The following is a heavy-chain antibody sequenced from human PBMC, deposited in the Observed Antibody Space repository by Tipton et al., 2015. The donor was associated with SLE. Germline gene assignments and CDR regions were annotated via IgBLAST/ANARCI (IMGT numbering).Heavy chain of an antibody. D-gene: IGHD6-13*01. J-gene: IGHJ1*01. CDR3: ARLGRAAGTPEKYFQH. CDR1: GGSISSHY. Sequence: TLSLTCTVSGGSISSHYWSWIRQPPGKGLEWIGYIYYSGSTNYNPSLKSRVTISVDTSKNQFSLKLSSVTAADTAVYYCARLGRAAGTPEKYFQHWGQGTLVTVSS. CDR2: IYYSGST. V-gene: IGHV4-59*11.